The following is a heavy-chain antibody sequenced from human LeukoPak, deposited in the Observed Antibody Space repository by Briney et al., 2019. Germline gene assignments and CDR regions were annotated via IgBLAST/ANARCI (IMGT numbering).Heavy chain of an antibody. CDR2: ISSSGSTI. J-gene: IGHJ4*02. V-gene: IGHV3-48*02. CDR3: ARDSSDFSY. CDR1: GFTFSTYG. Sequence: GGSLRLSCAASGFTFSTYGMHWVRQAPGKGLEWVSYISSSGSTIYYADSVKGRFTVSRDNAKNTLYLQMNSLRDEDTAVYYCARDSSDFSYWGQGTLVSVSS. D-gene: IGHD3/OR15-3a*01.